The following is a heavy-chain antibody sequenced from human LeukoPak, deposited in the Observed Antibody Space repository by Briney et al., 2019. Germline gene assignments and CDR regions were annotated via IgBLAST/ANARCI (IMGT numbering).Heavy chain of an antibody. CDR3: AKGRVAARSVYYFDY. D-gene: IGHD6-6*01. Sequence: PGGSLRLSCAASGFTFSSYAMSWVRRAPGKGLEWVSAISGSGGSTYYADTVKGRFTISRDNSKNTLYLQMNSLRAEDTAVYYCAKGRVAARSVYYFDYWGQGTLVTVSS. CDR2: ISGSGGST. V-gene: IGHV3-23*01. CDR1: GFTFSSYA. J-gene: IGHJ4*02.